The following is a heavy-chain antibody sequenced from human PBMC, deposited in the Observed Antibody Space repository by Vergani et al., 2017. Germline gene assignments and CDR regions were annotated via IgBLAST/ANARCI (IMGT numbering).Heavy chain of an antibody. CDR1: GFTVSSNY. V-gene: IGHV3-66*02. Sequence: EVQLVESGGGLVQPGGSLRLSCAVSGFTVSSNYMSWVRQAPGKGLEWVSVINSGGSTYYADSVKGRFTISRDNSKNTLYLQMNSRRGEDTAVYYCARFGSSSWYGDYWGQGTLVTVSS. CDR2: INSGGST. CDR3: ARFGSSSWYGDY. J-gene: IGHJ4*02. D-gene: IGHD6-13*01.